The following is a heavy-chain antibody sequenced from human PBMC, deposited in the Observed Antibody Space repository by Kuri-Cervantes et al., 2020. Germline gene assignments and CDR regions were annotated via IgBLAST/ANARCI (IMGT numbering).Heavy chain of an antibody. CDR2: INSDGSST. CDR1: GFTFSSYW. V-gene: IGHV3-74*01. J-gene: IGHJ5*02. Sequence: GESLKISCAASGFTFSSYWMHWVRQAPGKGLVWVSRINSDGSSTSYADSVKGRFTISRDNSKNTLYLQMNSLRAEDTAVYYCAKGGDGYNVNWFDPWGQGALVTVSS. D-gene: IGHD5-24*01. CDR3: AKGGDGYNVNWFDP.